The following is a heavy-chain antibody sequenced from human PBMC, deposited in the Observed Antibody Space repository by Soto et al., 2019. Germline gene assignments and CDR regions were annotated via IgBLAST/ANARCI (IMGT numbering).Heavy chain of an antibody. D-gene: IGHD1-26*01. CDR1: GGSISSYY. J-gene: IGHJ4*02. CDR3: AAFERSYSYFDY. Sequence: PSETLSLTCTVSGGSISSYYWGWIRQPPGKGLEWMGHIHSIGSTKYNPSLKSRVTTTVDSSKNQISLKLSSVTAADTAVYYCAAFERSYSYFDYWGQVTLVTVSS. V-gene: IGHV4-59*01. CDR2: IHSIGST.